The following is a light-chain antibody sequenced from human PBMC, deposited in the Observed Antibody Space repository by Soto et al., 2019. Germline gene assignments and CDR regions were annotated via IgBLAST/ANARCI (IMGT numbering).Light chain of an antibody. CDR1: SSDVGGYNS. CDR3: SSYASGGVL. CDR2: EVS. V-gene: IGLV2-14*01. Sequence: QSALTQPASVSGSPGQSITIACTGTSSDVGGYNSVSWYQQYPGKAPKLMIYEVSDRPSGVSNRFSGSRSGNTASLTISGLQAEDEADYYCSSYASGGVLFGGGTKLTVL. J-gene: IGLJ3*02.